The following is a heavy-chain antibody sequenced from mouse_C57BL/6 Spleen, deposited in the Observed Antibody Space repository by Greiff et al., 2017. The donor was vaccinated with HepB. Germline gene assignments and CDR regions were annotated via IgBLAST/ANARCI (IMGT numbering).Heavy chain of an antibody. Sequence: QVQLKQSGPGLVQPSQSLSITCTVSGFSLTSYGVHWVRQSPGKGLEWLGVIWSGGSTDCNAAFISRLSISKDNSKSHVFFKMNSLQADDTAIYYCARKRISSIYYDYLYFDVWGTVTTVTVSS. CDR3: ARKRISSIYYDYLYFDV. J-gene: IGHJ1*03. CDR1: GFSLTSYG. CDR2: IWSGGST. D-gene: IGHD2-4*01. V-gene: IGHV2-2*01.